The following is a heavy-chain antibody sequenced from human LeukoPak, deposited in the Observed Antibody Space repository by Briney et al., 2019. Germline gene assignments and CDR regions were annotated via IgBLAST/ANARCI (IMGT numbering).Heavy chain of an antibody. CDR2: IYNSGST. CDR3: ARGGYSYGCDDDFDY. J-gene: IGHJ4*02. Sequence: PSETLSLTCTVSGGSISSYYWSWIRQPPGKGLEWIGYIYNSGSTNYNPSLKSRVTISVDTSKNKFSLKLSSVTAADTAVYYCARGGYSYGCDDDFDYWGQGTLVTVSS. D-gene: IGHD5-18*01. CDR1: GGSISSYY. V-gene: IGHV4-59*01.